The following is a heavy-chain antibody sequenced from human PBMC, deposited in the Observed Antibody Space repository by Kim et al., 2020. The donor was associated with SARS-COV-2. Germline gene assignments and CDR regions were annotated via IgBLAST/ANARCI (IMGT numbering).Heavy chain of an antibody. Sequence: GGSLRLSCAASGFTFSSYWMSWVRQAPGKGLEWVANIKQDGSEKYYVGSVKGRFTISRDNAKNSLYLQMNSLRAEDTAVYYCARVGLGVVVAATTRHYYYYGRDDWGQGNTVTVSS. CDR3: ARVGLGVVVAATTRHYYYYGRDD. J-gene: IGHJ6*02. CDR2: IKQDGSEK. CDR1: GFTFSSYW. V-gene: IGHV3-7*01. D-gene: IGHD2-15*01.